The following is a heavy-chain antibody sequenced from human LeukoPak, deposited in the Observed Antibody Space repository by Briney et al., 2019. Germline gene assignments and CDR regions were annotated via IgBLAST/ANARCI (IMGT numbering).Heavy chain of an antibody. J-gene: IGHJ4*02. CDR1: GFAFSSYA. CDR3: AIMHGYYDGSGFWVQ. D-gene: IGHD3-22*01. V-gene: IGHV3-23*01. Sequence: GGSLRLSCAASGFAFSSYAMSWVRQAPGKGLEWVSFISPSGDRTSNADSVEGRFTISRDNTRNTLYLQMNSLRDEDTGVYYCAIMHGYYDGSGFWVQWGQGTLVTVSS. CDR2: ISPSGDRT.